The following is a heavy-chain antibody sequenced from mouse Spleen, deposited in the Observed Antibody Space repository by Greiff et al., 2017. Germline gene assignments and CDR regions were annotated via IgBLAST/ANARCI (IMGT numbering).Heavy chain of an antibody. CDR2: IDPYDSAT. CDR3: ARGEVREDY. D-gene: IGHD2-14*01. J-gene: IGHJ2*01. V-gene: IGHV1-52*01. CDR1: GYTFTSYW. Sequence: QVQLQQPGAELVRPGASVKLSCKASGYTFTSYWMNWVKQRPEQGLEWIGRIDPYDSATHYNQKFKDKAILTVDKSSSTAYMQLSSLTSEDSAVYYCARGEVREDYWGQGTTLTVSS.